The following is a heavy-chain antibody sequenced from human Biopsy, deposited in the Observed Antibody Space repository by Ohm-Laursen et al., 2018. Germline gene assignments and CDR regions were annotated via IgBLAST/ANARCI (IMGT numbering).Heavy chain of an antibody. CDR2: INPILGIL. D-gene: IGHD1-26*01. Sequence: SSVKVSCKASGGSITTSGISWVRQAPGQGLEWVGRINPILGILDYAQRLKDRVTITADKSTNTAYMQLSRLTSEDTAFYYCASLYSGTYVGSDYWGQGTLVTASS. J-gene: IGHJ4*02. CDR3: ASLYSGTYVGSDY. CDR1: GGSITTSG. V-gene: IGHV1-69*04.